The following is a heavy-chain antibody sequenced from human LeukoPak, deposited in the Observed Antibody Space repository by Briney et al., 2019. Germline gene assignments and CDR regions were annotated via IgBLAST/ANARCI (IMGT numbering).Heavy chain of an antibody. CDR2: ISSSSSYI. D-gene: IGHD6-19*01. CDR3: ARDLIAVAGPFRGFDY. CDR1: GFTFSSYS. V-gene: IGHV3-21*01. J-gene: IGHJ4*02. Sequence: PGGSLRLSCAASGFTFSSYSMNWVRQAPGKGLEWVSSISSSSSYIYYADSVKGRFTISRDNAKNSLYLQMNSLRAEDTAVYYCARDLIAVAGPFRGFDYWGQGTLVTVSS.